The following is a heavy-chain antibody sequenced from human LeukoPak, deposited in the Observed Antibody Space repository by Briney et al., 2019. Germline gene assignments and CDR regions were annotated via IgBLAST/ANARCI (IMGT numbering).Heavy chain of an antibody. Sequence: SVKVSCKASGGSFSRSAISWVRQAPGQGLEWMGRVMPVLDIANYAQKFQDRVTITADKSTSTAYMELSSLTSEDTAVYFCASGITAGAYIYIAYWGQGTLVTVSS. CDR2: VMPVLDIA. J-gene: IGHJ4*02. D-gene: IGHD1-7*01. CDR3: ASGITAGAYIYIAY. CDR1: GGSFSRSA. V-gene: IGHV1-69*04.